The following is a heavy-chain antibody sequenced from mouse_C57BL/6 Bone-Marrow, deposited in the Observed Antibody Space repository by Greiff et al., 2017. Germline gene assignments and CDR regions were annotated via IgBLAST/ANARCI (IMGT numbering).Heavy chain of an antibody. V-gene: IGHV5-4*01. J-gene: IGHJ3*01. CDR2: ISDGGRYT. D-gene: IGHD1-1*01. CDR1: GFTFSSYA. Sequence: DVQLVESGGGLVKPGGSLKLSCAASGFTFSSYAMSWVRQTPEKRLEWVATISDGGRYTYYPATVKGRFTLSRANDKNNLYLQMSHLKSEDTAMYYCATEGDYYGSSYWFAYWGQGTLVTVSA. CDR3: ATEGDYYGSSYWFAY.